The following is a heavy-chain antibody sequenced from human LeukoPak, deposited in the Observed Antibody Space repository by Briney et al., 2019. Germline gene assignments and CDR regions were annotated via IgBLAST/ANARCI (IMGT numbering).Heavy chain of an antibody. J-gene: IGHJ4*02. CDR3: TTYGSGRKFDY. D-gene: IGHD3-10*01. CDR2: IRSKTDGGTI. Sequence: GGSLRLSCAASGFTFSNAWMSWVRQAPGKGLEWVGRIRSKTDGGTIDYAAPVKGRLTISRDDSINTLYLQMNSLKSEDTAVYYCTTYGSGRKFDYWGQGILVTVSS. CDR1: GFTFSNAW. V-gene: IGHV3-15*01.